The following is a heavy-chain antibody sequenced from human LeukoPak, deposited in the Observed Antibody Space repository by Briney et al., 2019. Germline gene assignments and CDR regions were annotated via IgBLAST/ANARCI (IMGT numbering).Heavy chain of an antibody. CDR1: GGSISSYY. Sequence: SETLSLTCTVSGGSISSYYWSWIRQPPGKGLEWIGYIYYSGSTNYNSSFKSRVTISIDTSKNQFSLRLSSVTAADTAVYYCAREHCSGGSCYSIYYYYYMDVWGKGTTVTVSS. V-gene: IGHV4-59*12. J-gene: IGHJ6*03. CDR2: IYYSGST. D-gene: IGHD2-15*01. CDR3: AREHCSGGSCYSIYYYYYMDV.